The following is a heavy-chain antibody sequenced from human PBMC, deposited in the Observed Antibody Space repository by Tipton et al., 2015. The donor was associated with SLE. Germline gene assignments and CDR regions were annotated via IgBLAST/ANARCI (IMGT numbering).Heavy chain of an antibody. D-gene: IGHD6-13*01. CDR2: SSHDVGA. J-gene: IGHJ4*02. V-gene: IGHV4-34*01. Sequence: TLSLTCTVFDWSLSGYFCARLRHSPWKGLEWIGESSHDVGANYNPSLESRGTISLETSKNQFSLKLTSVTAADTAVYYCARRRGSSWYEDYFDYWCQGTLVIVSS. CDR1: DWSLSGYF. CDR3: ARRRGSSWYEDYFDY.